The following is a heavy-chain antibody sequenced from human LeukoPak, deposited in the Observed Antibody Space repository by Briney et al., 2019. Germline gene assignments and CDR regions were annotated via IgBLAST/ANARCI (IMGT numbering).Heavy chain of an antibody. V-gene: IGHV3-43*02. CDR1: GFTFDEYA. J-gene: IGHJ4*02. D-gene: IGHD2-2*01. CDR3: TKDRYCSSSSCPTDH. CDR2: ISGDGSST. Sequence: RGSLRLSCAASGFTFDEYAMHWVRQAPGKGLEWVSLISGDGSSTYYADSVKGRFTISRDNSKNSLYLQMNGLRIEDTALYYCTKDRYCSSSSCPTDHWGQGTLVTVSS.